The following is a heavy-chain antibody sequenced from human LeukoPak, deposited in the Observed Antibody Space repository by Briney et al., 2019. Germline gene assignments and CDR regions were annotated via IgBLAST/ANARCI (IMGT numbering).Heavy chain of an antibody. Sequence: PGGSLRLSCAASGFTFSSYSMNWVRQAPGKGLEWVSSISSSSSCIYYADSVKGRFTISRDNAKNSLYLQMNSLRAEDTAVYYCARDRYYYDSSGYPVDVWGKGTTVTVSS. V-gene: IGHV3-21*01. CDR3: ARDRYYYDSSGYPVDV. J-gene: IGHJ6*04. CDR2: ISSSSSCI. CDR1: GFTFSSYS. D-gene: IGHD3-22*01.